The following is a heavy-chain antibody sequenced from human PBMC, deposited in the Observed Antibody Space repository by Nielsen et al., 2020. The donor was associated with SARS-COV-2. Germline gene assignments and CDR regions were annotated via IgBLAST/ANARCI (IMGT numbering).Heavy chain of an antibody. D-gene: IGHD2-2*01. V-gene: IGHV3-30-3*01. CDR2: ISYDGNNK. CDR3: ARDFGYCSSTSCERDMDV. Sequence: GESLKISCAASGFTFSTYAMHWVRQAPGKGLEWVAVISYDGNNKYYADSVRGRFTISRDNAKNSLYLQMNSLRAEDTAVYYCARDFGYCSSTSCERDMDVWGKGTTVTVSS. CDR1: GFTFSTYA. J-gene: IGHJ6*03.